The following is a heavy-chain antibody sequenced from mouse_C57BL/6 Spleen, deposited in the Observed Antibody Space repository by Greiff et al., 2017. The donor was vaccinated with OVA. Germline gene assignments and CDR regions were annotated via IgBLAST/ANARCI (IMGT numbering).Heavy chain of an antibody. V-gene: IGHV6-3*01. Sequence: EVKVEESGGGLVQPGGSMKLSCVASGFTFSNYWMNWVRQSPEKGLEWVAQIRLKSDNYATHYAESVKGRFTISRDDSKSSVYLQMNNLRAEDTGIYYCTGDYYGYWYFDVWGTGTTVTVSS. D-gene: IGHD1-1*01. CDR3: TGDYYGYWYFDV. CDR2: IRLKSDNYAT. J-gene: IGHJ1*03. CDR1: GFTFSNYW.